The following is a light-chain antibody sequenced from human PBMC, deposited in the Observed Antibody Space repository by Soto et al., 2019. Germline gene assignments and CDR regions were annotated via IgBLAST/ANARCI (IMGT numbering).Light chain of an antibody. CDR1: QSVSRW. CDR2: KAS. CDR3: KLYNDNWT. V-gene: IGKV1-5*03. Sequence: DIQMTQSPSTLSASVGDRVTITCRASQSVSRWLAWYQQKPGKAPKLLIYKASTLESGVPSRFSGSGSGTEFTLAISSLQPDDSATYYCKLYNDNWTFVQGTQVEIK. J-gene: IGKJ1*01.